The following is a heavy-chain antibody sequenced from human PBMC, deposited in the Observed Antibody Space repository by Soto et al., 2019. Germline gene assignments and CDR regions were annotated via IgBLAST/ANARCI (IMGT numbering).Heavy chain of an antibody. Sequence: QPPGTGLEWIGKIFFTGSAHYNPSLRNRVTMSVVTSKDQFSLTLTSVTAADTAVYYCARDSTGMDVWGNGTTVTVSS. J-gene: IGHJ6*01. CDR3: ARDSTGMDV. D-gene: IGHD3-3*02. CDR2: IFFTGSA. V-gene: IGHV4-59*01.